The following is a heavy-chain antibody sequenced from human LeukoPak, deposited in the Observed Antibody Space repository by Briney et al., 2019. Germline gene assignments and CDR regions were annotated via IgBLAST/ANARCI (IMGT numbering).Heavy chain of an antibody. D-gene: IGHD5-12*01. V-gene: IGHV3-30-3*01. J-gene: IGHJ4*02. Sequence: GGSLRLSCAASGFTFSSYAMHWVRQAPGKGLEWVAVISYDGSNKYYADSVKGRFTISRDNSKSTLYVQMNSLRAEDTAVYYCAKDWVVATIAYWGQGTLVTVSS. CDR3: AKDWVVATIAY. CDR1: GFTFSSYA. CDR2: ISYDGSNK.